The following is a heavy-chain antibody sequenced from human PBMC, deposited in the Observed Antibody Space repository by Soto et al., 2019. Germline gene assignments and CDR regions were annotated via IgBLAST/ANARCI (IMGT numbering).Heavy chain of an antibody. Sequence: GGSLRLSCAASGFSFDDYAIHWVRLTPGKGLEWVSGISWNSFSIGYADSVKGRFTIARDNAKNSLYLQMTSLRAEDAALYYCAKDKGQWLVRGAYDHWGQGTLVTVSS. CDR1: GFSFDDYA. CDR2: ISWNSFSI. D-gene: IGHD6-19*01. J-gene: IGHJ4*02. CDR3: AKDKGQWLVRGAYDH. V-gene: IGHV3-9*01.